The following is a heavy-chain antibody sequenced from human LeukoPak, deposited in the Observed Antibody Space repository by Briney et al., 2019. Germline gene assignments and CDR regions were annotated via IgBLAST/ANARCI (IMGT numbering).Heavy chain of an antibody. D-gene: IGHD3-22*01. CDR2: IYTSGST. J-gene: IGHJ4*02. CDR3: AGSGYDSSGYYFVDY. CDR1: GGSISSYY. V-gene: IGHV4-4*07. Sequence: SETLSLTCTVSGGSISSYYWSWIRQPAGKGLEWLGRIYTSGSTNYNPSLKSRVTMSVDTSKNQFSLKLSSVTAADTAVYYCAGSGYDSSGYYFVDYWGQGTLVTVSS.